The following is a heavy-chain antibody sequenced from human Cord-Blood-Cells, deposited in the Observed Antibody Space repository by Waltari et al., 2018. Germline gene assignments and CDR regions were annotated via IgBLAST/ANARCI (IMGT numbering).Heavy chain of an antibody. V-gene: IGHV1-69*09. Sequence: QAPLLSSAAQVKQPESSVEVSCKASVGTFCSYEISWVRQAPGHGFEWMGRIIPTLGIANYAQKFQGRVTIIADKSTSTAYMELSSLRSEDTAVYYCARELVPEGWFDPWGQGTLVTVSS. CDR2: IIPTLGIA. J-gene: IGHJ5*02. CDR3: ARELVPEGWFDP. CDR1: VGTFCSYE. D-gene: IGHD2-8*02.